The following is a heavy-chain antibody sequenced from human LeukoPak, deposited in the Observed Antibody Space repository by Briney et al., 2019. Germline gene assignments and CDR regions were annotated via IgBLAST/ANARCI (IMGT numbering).Heavy chain of an antibody. CDR1: GGTFSSYA. J-gene: IGHJ6*03. CDR2: IIPMFGTA. CDR3: ARSLKEVYHYYMDV. V-gene: IGHV1-69*13. Sequence: ASVRVSCKASGGTFSSYAISWVRQAPGQGLEWMGGIIPMFGTANYAQKFQGRVTITADEPTSTAYMELSSLRSEDTAIYYCARSLKEVYHYYMDVWGKGTTVTISS.